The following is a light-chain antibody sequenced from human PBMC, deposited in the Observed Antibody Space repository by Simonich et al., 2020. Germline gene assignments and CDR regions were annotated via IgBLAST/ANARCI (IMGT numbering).Light chain of an antibody. V-gene: IGLV2-8*01. J-gene: IGLJ2*01. CDR3: SSYAGSNNVV. CDR1: SSDVGGYNY. Sequence: QSALTQPASVSGSPGQSITISCTGTSSDVGGYNYVPWYQQHPGKAPKLMIYEVSKRPSGGPDRFSGSKSGNTASLTVSGLQAEDDADYYCSSYAGSNNVVFGGGTKLTVL. CDR2: EVS.